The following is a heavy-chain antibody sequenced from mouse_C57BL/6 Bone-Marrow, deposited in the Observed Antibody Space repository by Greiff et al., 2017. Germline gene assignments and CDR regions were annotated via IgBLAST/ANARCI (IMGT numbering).Heavy chain of an antibody. CDR3: ARSWLLLRYYAMDY. V-gene: IGHV1-39*01. Sequence: LVESGPELVKPGASVKISCKASGYSFTDYNMNWVKQSNGKSLEWIGVINPNYGTTSYNQKFKGKATLTVDQSSSTAYMQLNSLTSEDSAVYYCARSWLLLRYYAMDYWGQGTSVTVSS. D-gene: IGHD2-3*01. CDR1: GYSFTDYN. J-gene: IGHJ4*01. CDR2: INPNYGTT.